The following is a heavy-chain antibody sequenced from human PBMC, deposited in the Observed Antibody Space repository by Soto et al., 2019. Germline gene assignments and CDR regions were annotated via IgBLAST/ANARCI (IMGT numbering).Heavy chain of an antibody. CDR1: GVSLSTYSGG. CDR3: AYRAGLLGNWNGGYFDF. Sequence: QITLEETGPAGVKPKQTLTLTCTSSGVSLSTYSGGVCWIPQPPGKALERLALTYWDDVNRYSPAQRSRRTVTKDTSTNQVVLTMTNMDPVDTATYYFAYRAGLLGNWNGGYFDFWGQGALVTVSS. D-gene: IGHD1-1*01. V-gene: IGHV2-5*02. CDR2: TYWDDVN. J-gene: IGHJ4*02.